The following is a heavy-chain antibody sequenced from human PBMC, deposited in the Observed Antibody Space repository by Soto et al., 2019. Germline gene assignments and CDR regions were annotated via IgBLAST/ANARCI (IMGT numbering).Heavy chain of an antibody. V-gene: IGHV4-39*01. Sequence: QLQLQESGPGLVKPSETLSLTCTVSGGSISSSSYYWGWIRQPPGKGLEWIGSIYYSGSTYYNPSLQSRATIAVDTSKHQFSLTLSSVSAADTAVYYCARIGDYIWGSYRRRYYYYMDVWGKGTTVTVSS. CDR2: IYYSGST. D-gene: IGHD3-16*02. CDR1: GGSISSSSYY. J-gene: IGHJ6*03. CDR3: ARIGDYIWGSYRRRYYYYMDV.